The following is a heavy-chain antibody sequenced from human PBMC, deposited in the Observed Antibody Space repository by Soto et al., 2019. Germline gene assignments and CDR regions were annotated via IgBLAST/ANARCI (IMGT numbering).Heavy chain of an antibody. J-gene: IGHJ5*02. CDR2: IYYRGST. D-gene: IGHD6-13*01. Sequence: SETLSLTCTVSGGSVSSGSYYWSWIRQPPGKGLEWIEYIYYRGSTNYTPSLKSQVTISVDTSKNQFSLTLTSVTAADTAVYYCARGSSWYDVGWFDPWGPGTLVTVSS. CDR1: GGSVSSGSYY. CDR3: ARGSSWYDVGWFDP. V-gene: IGHV4-61*01.